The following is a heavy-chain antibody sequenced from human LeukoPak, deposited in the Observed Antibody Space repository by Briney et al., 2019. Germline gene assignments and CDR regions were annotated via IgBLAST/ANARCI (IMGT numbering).Heavy chain of an antibody. CDR2: ISSDGDRT. CDR1: GFTFSSFA. CDR3: VKDPSGNYFYFDY. Sequence: GGSLRLSCSASGFTFSSFAMFWVRQAPGKGLEYVSGISSDGDRTNYAGSVKARFTISRDNSKVTLYLQMTSLRPEDTAIYYCVKDPSGNYFYFDYWGQGTLVTVSS. D-gene: IGHD1-26*01. V-gene: IGHV3-64D*09. J-gene: IGHJ4*02.